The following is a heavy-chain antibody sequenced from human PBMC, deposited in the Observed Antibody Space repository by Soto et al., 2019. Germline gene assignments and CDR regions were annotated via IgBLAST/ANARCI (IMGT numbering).Heavy chain of an antibody. J-gene: IGHJ4*02. D-gene: IGHD2-15*01. CDR1: GFTFSIYA. CDR3: AKHTIVVVVAARPHFDY. Sequence: GGSVRRSCAASGFTFSIYAMSWVRQATGKGLEWVSAISGSGGSTYYADSVKGRFTISRDNSKNTLYLQMNSLRAEDTAVYYCAKHTIVVVVAARPHFDYWGQGTLVTVSS. CDR2: ISGSGGST. V-gene: IGHV3-23*01.